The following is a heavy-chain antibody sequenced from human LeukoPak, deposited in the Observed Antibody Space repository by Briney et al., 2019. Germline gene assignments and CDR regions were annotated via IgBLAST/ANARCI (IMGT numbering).Heavy chain of an antibody. Sequence: PSETLSLTCAVYGGSFSGYYWSWIRQPPGKGLEWIGEINHSGSTNYNPSLKSRVTISVDTSKNQFSLKLSSVTAADTAVYYCARHGSRGYSYGHYYFDYWGQGTLVTVSS. CDR2: INHSGST. J-gene: IGHJ4*02. D-gene: IGHD5-18*01. CDR3: ARHGSRGYSYGHYYFDY. CDR1: GGSFSGYY. V-gene: IGHV4-34*01.